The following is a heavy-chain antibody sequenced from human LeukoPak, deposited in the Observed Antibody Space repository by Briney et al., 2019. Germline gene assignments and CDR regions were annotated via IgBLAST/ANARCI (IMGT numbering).Heavy chain of an antibody. D-gene: IGHD6-19*01. CDR3: ARDSHLGSGWDFDY. Sequence: GGPLRLSCAASGFTLSDYYMSWIRQAPGKGLEWVSFISSTSSHTNYASSVKGRFTISGDNAKNSLYLHMNSLRAEDTAVYYCARDSHLGSGWDFDYWGQGTLVTVSS. CDR1: GFTLSDYY. V-gene: IGHV3-11*05. CDR2: ISSTSSHT. J-gene: IGHJ4*02.